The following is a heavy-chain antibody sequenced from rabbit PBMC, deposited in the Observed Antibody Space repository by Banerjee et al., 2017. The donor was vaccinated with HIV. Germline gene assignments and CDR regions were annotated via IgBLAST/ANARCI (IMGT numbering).Heavy chain of an antibody. D-gene: IGHD4-1*01. CDR2: INTSSGNA. V-gene: IGHV1S47*01. J-gene: IGHJ4*01. CDR3: VRGLSGLNL. Sequence: QEQLVESGGGLVQPEGSLTLTCKASGFDFNSNAMCWVRQAPGKGLEWIACINTSSGNAVYASWAKGRFTISKTSSTVDLKMTSLTAADTATYFCVRGLSGLNLWGPGTLVTVS. CDR1: GFDFNSNA.